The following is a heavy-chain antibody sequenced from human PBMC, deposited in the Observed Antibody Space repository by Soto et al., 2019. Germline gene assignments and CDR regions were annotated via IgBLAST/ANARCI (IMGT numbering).Heavy chain of an antibody. J-gene: IGHJ4*02. CDR3: ARDFYPLAYYFDP. CDR1: GYTFINHG. CDR2: VSGSNGNT. V-gene: IGHV1-18*04. Sequence: VPLVQSAAEVKKPGASVKGSCEASGYTFINHGISWVRQAPGQGLEWMGWVSGSNGNTKYAQKFQGRVTMTTETSTSTAHMELRNLRSDDTAVYFCARDFYPLAYYFDPWGQGTLVTVSS.